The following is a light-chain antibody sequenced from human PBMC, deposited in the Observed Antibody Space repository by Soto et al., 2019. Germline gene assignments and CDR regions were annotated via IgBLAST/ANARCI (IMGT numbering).Light chain of an antibody. CDR3: QQHANWPLT. CDR1: QSVSSY. Sequence: EIVMTQSPATLSLPPAERATLSCRASQSVSSYLAWYQQKPGQAPGLLIYEASTRATGIPARFSGSGSGTDFTLTISSLEPEDFAVYYCQQHANWPLTFGRGTKVDIK. CDR2: EAS. J-gene: IGKJ4*01. V-gene: IGKV3-11*01.